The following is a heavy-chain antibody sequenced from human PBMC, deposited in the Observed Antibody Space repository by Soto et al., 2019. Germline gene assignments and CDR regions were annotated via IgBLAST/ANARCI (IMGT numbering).Heavy chain of an antibody. J-gene: IGHJ4*02. CDR3: ARVDYVDYDYPNY. D-gene: IGHD4-17*01. CDR1: GYTFTGDY. CDR2: INPNSGGT. V-gene: IGHV1-2*02. Sequence: ASVKVSCKASGYTFTGDYMHWVRQAPGQGLEWMGWINPNSGGTNYAQKFQGRVTMTRDTSIITAYMELSRLRSDDTAVYYCARVDYVDYDYPNYWGQGPLVTVSS.